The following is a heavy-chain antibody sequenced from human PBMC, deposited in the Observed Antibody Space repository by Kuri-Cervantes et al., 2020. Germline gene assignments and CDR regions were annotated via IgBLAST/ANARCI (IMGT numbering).Heavy chain of an antibody. CDR2: ISYDGSNK. CDR3: ARNYGDYNYYYYMDV. Sequence: GGSLRLSCAASGFTFSSYTMNWVRQAPGKGLEWVAVISYDGSNKYYADSVKGRFTISRDNSKNTLYLQMSSLRAEDTAVYYCARNYGDYNYYYYMDVWGKGTTVTVSS. J-gene: IGHJ6*03. CDR1: GFTFSSYT. V-gene: IGHV3-30-3*01. D-gene: IGHD4-17*01.